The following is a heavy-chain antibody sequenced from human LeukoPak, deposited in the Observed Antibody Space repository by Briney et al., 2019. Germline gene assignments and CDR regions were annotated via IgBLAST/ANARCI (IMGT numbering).Heavy chain of an antibody. Sequence: GGSLRLSCAASGFTFSSYAMSWVRHAPGAGLEWVSAISDSGGTTYYADSVKGRFTISRDNSKNSLYLQMNSLRAEDTAVYYCARDPVPDGMDVWGQGTTVTVSS. CDR1: GFTFSSYA. CDR3: ARDPVPDGMDV. J-gene: IGHJ6*02. CDR2: ISDSGGTT. V-gene: IGHV3-23*01.